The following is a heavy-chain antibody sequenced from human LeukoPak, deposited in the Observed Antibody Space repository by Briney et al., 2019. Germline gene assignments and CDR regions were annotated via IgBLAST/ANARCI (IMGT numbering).Heavy chain of an antibody. Sequence: PSETLSLTCTVSGGSISSYYWSWIRQPPGKGLEWIGYIYYSGSTNYNPSLKSRVTISVDTSKNQFSLKLSSVTAADTAVYYCARLYFWDPAGPYYGSGSYSGMDVWGQGTTVTVSS. V-gene: IGHV4-59*01. J-gene: IGHJ6*02. CDR3: ARLYFWDPAGPYYGSGSYSGMDV. CDR2: IYYSGST. CDR1: GGSISSYY. D-gene: IGHD3-10*01.